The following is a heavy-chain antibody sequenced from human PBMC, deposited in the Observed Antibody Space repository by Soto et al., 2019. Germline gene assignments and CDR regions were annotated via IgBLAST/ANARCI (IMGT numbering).Heavy chain of an antibody. CDR1: GGSISSSSYY. Sequence: PSETLSLTCTVSGGSISSSSYYWGWIRQPPGKGLECIGSIYYSGSTYYNPSLKSRVTISVDTSKNQFSLKLSSVTAADTAVYYCARRYYYDSSGYSYYFDYWGQGTLVTVPS. D-gene: IGHD3-22*01. J-gene: IGHJ4*02. CDR2: IYYSGST. V-gene: IGHV4-39*01. CDR3: ARRYYYDSSGYSYYFDY.